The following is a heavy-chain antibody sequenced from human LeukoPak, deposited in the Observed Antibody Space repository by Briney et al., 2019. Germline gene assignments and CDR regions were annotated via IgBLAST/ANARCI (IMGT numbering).Heavy chain of an antibody. J-gene: IGHJ6*02. Sequence: GGSLRLSCAASGFTFSSYEMNWVRQAPGKGLEGVSYISSSGSTIYYADSVKGRFTISRDNAKNSLYLQMNSLRAEDTAVYYCARGAVTTRPSYGMDVWGQGTTVTVSS. V-gene: IGHV3-48*03. CDR1: GFTFSSYE. CDR2: ISSSGSTI. D-gene: IGHD4-17*01. CDR3: ARGAVTTRPSYGMDV.